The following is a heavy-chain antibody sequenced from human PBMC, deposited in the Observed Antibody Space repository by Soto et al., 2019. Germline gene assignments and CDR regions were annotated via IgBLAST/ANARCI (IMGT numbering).Heavy chain of an antibody. CDR3: ARDGNGQRGSPH. CDR1: GFTVSNNF. D-gene: IGHD3-16*01. CDR2: IYSGGSI. Sequence: VQLVESGGGLIQAGGFLRLSCAVSGFTVSNNFMMWVRQAPGKGLEWVSLIYSGGSISYADSVKGRFTISRDGSINMLYLQMNSLTAEDTAVYYCARDGNGQRGSPHWGQGTLVTVSS. J-gene: IGHJ4*02. V-gene: IGHV3-53*02.